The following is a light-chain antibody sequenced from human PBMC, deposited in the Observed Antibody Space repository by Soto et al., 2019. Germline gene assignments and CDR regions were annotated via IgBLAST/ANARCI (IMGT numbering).Light chain of an antibody. CDR2: DAS. Sequence: EIVMTQSPATLSVSPGEMATLSCRASQSVSRNLAWYQQKPGQPPRLLIYDASTRANGVPARFGGSRSGTEFTLTIRGLQSEDFAVKYCQQYGDWPPDTFGQGTKVEI. CDR1: QSVSRN. V-gene: IGKV3-15*01. J-gene: IGKJ2*01. CDR3: QQYGDWPPDT.